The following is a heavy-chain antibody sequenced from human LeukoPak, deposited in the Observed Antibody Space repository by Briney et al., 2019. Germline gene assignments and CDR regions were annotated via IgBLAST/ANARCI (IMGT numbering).Heavy chain of an antibody. D-gene: IGHD6-19*01. J-gene: IGHJ4*02. CDR3: ASGKRAVAAPFDY. CDR1: GFTLSSYS. Sequence: GGSLRLSCAASGFTLSSYSMNWVRQAPGKGLEWVSSISNSSSYIYYADSVKGRFTISRDNAKNSLYLQMDSLRAEDTAVYYCASGKRAVAAPFDYWGQGTLVTVSS. CDR2: ISNSSSYI. V-gene: IGHV3-21*01.